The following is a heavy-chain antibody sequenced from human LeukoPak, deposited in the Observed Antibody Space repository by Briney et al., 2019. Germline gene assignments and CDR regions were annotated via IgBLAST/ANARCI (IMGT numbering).Heavy chain of an antibody. Sequence: GASVKVSCKASGYTFTGYYMHWVRQAPGQGLEWMGRINPDSGGTDYAQKFQGRVTMIRDTSITTAYMDLDRLRSDDTAVYYCARLGENGLLTGYFYPWGQGTMVTVSS. J-gene: IGHJ5*02. CDR1: GYTFTGYY. CDR3: ARLGENGLLTGYFYP. D-gene: IGHD3-9*01. V-gene: IGHV1-2*02. CDR2: INPDSGGT.